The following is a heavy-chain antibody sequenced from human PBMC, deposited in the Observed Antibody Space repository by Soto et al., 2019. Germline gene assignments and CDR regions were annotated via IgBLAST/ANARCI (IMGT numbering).Heavy chain of an antibody. V-gene: IGHV3-23*01. J-gene: IGHJ3*02. D-gene: IGHD2-2*01. CDR2: ISGSGGST. Sequence: GGSLRLSCAASGFTFSSYAMSWVRQAPGKGLEWVSAISGSGGSTYYADSVKGRFTISRDNSKNTLYLQMNSLRAEDTAVYYCAKDIDPWVVVNKGMGAFDIWGQGTMVTVSS. CDR3: AKDIDPWVVVNKGMGAFDI. CDR1: GFTFSSYA.